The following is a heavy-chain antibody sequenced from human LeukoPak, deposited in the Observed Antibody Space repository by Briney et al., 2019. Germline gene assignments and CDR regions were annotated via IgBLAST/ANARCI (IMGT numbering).Heavy chain of an antibody. J-gene: IGHJ4*02. D-gene: IGHD2-2*01. V-gene: IGHV4-38-2*01. CDR2: IYRSGTT. CDR3: ARGPAANFNY. CDR1: GYSISSGYY. Sequence: SETLSLTCAVSGYSISSGYYWGWIRQPPGKGLEWIVSIYRSGTTYYNPSLKSRVTISVDTSKNQFSLKLSSVTATDTAVYYCARGPAANFNYWGQGPLVTVSS.